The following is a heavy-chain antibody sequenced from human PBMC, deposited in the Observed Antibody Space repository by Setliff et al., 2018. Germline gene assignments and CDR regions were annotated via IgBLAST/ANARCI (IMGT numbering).Heavy chain of an antibody. J-gene: IGHJ3*01. CDR2: ISAYNGNT. Sequence: ASVKVSCKASGYTFTSYGFSWVRQAPGQGLEWMGWISAYNGNTNYGQKYQGRVTMTTDTSTNTVYMELRSLKSDDTAVYFCVREYSGGGLMWGQGTMVTVSS. CDR1: GYTFTSYG. V-gene: IGHV1-18*01. D-gene: IGHD6-19*01. CDR3: VREYSGGGLM.